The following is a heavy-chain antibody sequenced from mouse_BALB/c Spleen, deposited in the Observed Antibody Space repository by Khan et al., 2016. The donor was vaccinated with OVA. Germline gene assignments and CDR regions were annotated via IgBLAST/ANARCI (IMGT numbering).Heavy chain of an antibody. CDR3: ARAPYGNFAY. V-gene: IGHV5-9*03. J-gene: IGHJ3*01. Sequence: EVMLVESGGGLVKPGGSLKLSCAASGFTFSTYAMSWVRQTPEKRLEWVATISSDGDYTYYPDNVTGRFTISRDNARNNLYLQISSLRSEDTAMYYCARAPYGNFAYWGQGTLVTVSA. D-gene: IGHD2-1*01. CDR2: ISSDGDYT. CDR1: GFTFSTYA.